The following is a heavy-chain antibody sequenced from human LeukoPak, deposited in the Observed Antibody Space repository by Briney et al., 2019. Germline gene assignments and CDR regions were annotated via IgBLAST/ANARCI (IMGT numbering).Heavy chain of an antibody. J-gene: IGHJ5*02. Sequence: GASVKVSCKASGYTFTGNYMHWVRQAPGQGLEWMGWINPNSGAINYAQKFQGRVTMTRDTSISTAYMELSSLRSDDTAMYYCAGRTYNWNYEGWFDPWGQGTLVTVSS. CDR2: INPNSGAI. CDR3: AGRTYNWNYEGWFDP. V-gene: IGHV1-2*02. D-gene: IGHD1-7*01. CDR1: GYTFTGNY.